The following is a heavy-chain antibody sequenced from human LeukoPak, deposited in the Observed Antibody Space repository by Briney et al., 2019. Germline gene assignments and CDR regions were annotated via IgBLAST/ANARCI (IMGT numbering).Heavy chain of an antibody. CDR1: GDTFSSYA. D-gene: IGHD5-24*01. Sequence: SVKVSCKASGDTFSSYAISWVRQAPGQGLEWMGGIIPIFGSPNYAQRFQGRVTITADKSTSTAYMELSSLTYEATAVYYCARDVPVEMTVSGYFDFWGQGTLVTVSS. J-gene: IGHJ4*02. CDR3: ARDVPVEMTVSGYFDF. V-gene: IGHV1-69*06. CDR2: IIPIFGSP.